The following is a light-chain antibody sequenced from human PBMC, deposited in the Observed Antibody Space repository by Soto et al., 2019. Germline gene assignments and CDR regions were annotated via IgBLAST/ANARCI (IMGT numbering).Light chain of an antibody. Sequence: DIQMTHPPSTLSASVVDRVTITFRASQSIRSWLAWYQQKPGKDPKVLIYDDSSLESGVPSRFSGSGSGTEFTLTISSLQPDDSATYYCKQYYSYSKFGNGNTVDLK. J-gene: IGKJ1*01. V-gene: IGKV1-5*01. CDR3: KQYYSYSK. CDR2: DDS. CDR1: QSIRSW.